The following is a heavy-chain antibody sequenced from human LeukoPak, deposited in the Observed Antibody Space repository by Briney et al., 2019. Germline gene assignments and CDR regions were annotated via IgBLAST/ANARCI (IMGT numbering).Heavy chain of an antibody. CDR1: GGSISGCY. V-gene: IGHV4-59*01. CDR3: ARDFAGNYYFHY. D-gene: IGHD1-7*01. J-gene: IGHJ4*02. Sequence: TSETLSLTCTVSGGSISGCYWNWIRQPPGKGLEWIGYVDYSGSTNYSPSLKSRVTISVDTSKKHFSLRLSSVTAADTAVYYCARDFAGNYYFHYWGQGTLVTVSS. CDR2: VDYSGST.